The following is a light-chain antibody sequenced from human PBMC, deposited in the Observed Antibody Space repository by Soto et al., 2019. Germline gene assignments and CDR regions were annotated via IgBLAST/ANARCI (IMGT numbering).Light chain of an antibody. CDR1: QTVRNNY. CDR2: DAS. Sequence: EFVLTQSPGTLSLSPGERATLSCSASQTVRNNYLAWYQQKPGQAPRLLIYDASNRATGIPARFSGSGSGTDFTLTISSLEPEDFAVYYCQQRSNWPPLFGQGTRLEIK. V-gene: IGKV3-11*01. J-gene: IGKJ5*01. CDR3: QQRSNWPPL.